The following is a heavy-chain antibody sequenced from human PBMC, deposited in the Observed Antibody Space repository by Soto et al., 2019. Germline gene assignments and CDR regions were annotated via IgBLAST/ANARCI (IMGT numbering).Heavy chain of an antibody. Sequence: QVQLQESGPGLVKPSQTLSLTCTVSGGSISSGGYYWSWIRQHPGKGLEWIGYIYYSGSTYYNPSLMSRVTISVDTSKNQFPLKLSSGTATDTAVYYCARDRSGAHSSGTYGMDVWGQGTTVTVSS. V-gene: IGHV4-31*03. CDR3: ARDRSGAHSSGTYGMDV. CDR1: GGSISSGGYY. J-gene: IGHJ6*02. D-gene: IGHD3-10*01. CDR2: IYYSGST.